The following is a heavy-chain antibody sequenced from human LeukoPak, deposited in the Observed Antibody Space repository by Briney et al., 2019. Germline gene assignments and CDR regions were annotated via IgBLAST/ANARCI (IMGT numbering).Heavy chain of an antibody. CDR3: AKDTYSSSWSYGMDV. D-gene: IGHD6-13*01. CDR1: GFTFDDYA. CDR2: ISGDGGST. Sequence: GGSLRLSCAASGFTFDDYAMHWVRQAPGKGLEWVSLISGDGGSTYNVDSVKGRFTISRDNSKNSLYLRMNSLRTEDTALYYCAKDTYSSSWSYGMDVWGQGTTVTVSS. J-gene: IGHJ6*02. V-gene: IGHV3-43*02.